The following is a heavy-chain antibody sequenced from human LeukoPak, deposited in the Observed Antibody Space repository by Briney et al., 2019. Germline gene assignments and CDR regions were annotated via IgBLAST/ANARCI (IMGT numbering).Heavy chain of an antibody. CDR2: IDWDDDK. J-gene: IGHJ4*02. Sequence: SGPALVKPTQTLTLTCTFSGFSLSTSGMRVSWIRQPPGKALEWLARIDWDDDKFYSTSLKTRLTISKDTSKNQVVLTMTNMDPVDTATYYCARTPYCSGGSGTENWGQGTLVTVSS. CDR1: GFSLSTSGMR. D-gene: IGHD2-15*01. CDR3: ARTPYCSGGSGTEN. V-gene: IGHV2-70*04.